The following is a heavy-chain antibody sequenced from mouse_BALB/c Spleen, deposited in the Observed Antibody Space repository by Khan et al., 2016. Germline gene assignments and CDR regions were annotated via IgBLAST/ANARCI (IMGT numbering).Heavy chain of an antibody. V-gene: IGHV1-80*01. CDR1: GYEFSSYW. Sequence: QVQLKESGAELVRPGSSVKISCKASGYEFSSYWMNWVKQRPGQGLEWIGQIYPGDGDTKYNGKFKGKATLTADKSSSTAYMQPNSLTSEDTAVCFCARGRTARAPFAYWGQGTLVTVSA. D-gene: IGHD3-3*01. CDR3: ARGRTARAPFAY. J-gene: IGHJ3*01. CDR2: IYPGDGDT.